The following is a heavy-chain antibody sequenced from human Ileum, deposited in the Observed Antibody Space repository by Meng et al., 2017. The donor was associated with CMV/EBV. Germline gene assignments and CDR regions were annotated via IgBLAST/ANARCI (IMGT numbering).Heavy chain of an antibody. CDR3: ARAGINFWSGYHFDS. V-gene: IGHV4-59*01. D-gene: IGHD3-3*01. Sequence: GSLRLSCAASGFTFSDYAMSWVRQPPGKGLEWIGYIYYSGSTNYNPSLKSRVAISVDTSKNQFSLNLSSVTAADTAVYYCARAGINFWSGYHFDSWGQGTLVTVSS. CDR2: IYYSGST. CDR1: GFTFSDYA. J-gene: IGHJ4*02.